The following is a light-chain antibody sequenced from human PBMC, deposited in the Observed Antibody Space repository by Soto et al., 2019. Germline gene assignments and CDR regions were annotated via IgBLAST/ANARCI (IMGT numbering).Light chain of an antibody. CDR1: QSVSSD. Sequence: IVMTQSPAPLAVSPGERATLSCRASQSVSSDLAWYQQKPGQAPRLLIYGASTRATAIPARFSGSGSGTECTLTISNLQSEDFAVYYCQQYNKWPPLTFGGGTKVEI. CDR2: GAS. V-gene: IGKV3-15*01. J-gene: IGKJ4*01. CDR3: QQYNKWPPLT.